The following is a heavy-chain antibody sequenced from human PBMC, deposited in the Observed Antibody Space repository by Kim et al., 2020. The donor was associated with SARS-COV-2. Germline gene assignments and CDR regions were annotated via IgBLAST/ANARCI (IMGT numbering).Heavy chain of an antibody. V-gene: IGHV4-39*01. J-gene: IGHJ4*02. CDR1: GGSISSSSYY. D-gene: IGHD5-12*01. Sequence: SETLSLTCTVSGGSISSSSYYWGWIRQPPGKGLEWIGSMYYSGSAYYNPSLKSRFTISVDTSENQFSLKLSSVTAADTAVYYCVRHRGQWLRNSFDYWGQGTLVTVSS. CDR3: VRHRGQWLRNSFDY. CDR2: MYYSGSA.